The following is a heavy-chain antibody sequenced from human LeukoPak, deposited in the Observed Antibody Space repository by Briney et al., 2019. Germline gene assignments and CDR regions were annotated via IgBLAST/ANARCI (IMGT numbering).Heavy chain of an antibody. CDR2: ISGSSDRT. J-gene: IGHJ4*02. Sequence: GGSLRLSFAASGFTFSSDGMSWVRQAPGKGLDWVSTISGSSDRTYYADSVRGRFTISRDDSKSTLFLQMNSLRAEDTAVYYCFPIRGDLDYWGQGTLVAVSS. V-gene: IGHV3-23*01. CDR3: FPIRGDLDY. CDR1: GFTFSSDG. D-gene: IGHD3-10*01.